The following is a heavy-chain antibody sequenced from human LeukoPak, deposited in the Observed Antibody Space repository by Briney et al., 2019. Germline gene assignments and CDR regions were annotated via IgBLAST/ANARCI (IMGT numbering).Heavy chain of an antibody. CDR3: ARGSLGKTPHFDY. D-gene: IGHD2-15*01. J-gene: IGHJ4*02. CDR2: IRAYNGNT. V-gene: IGHV1-18*01. CDR1: GYTFTSKG. Sequence: GASVQIFCKASGYTFTSKGISWVRQAPGQGLELMRWIRAYNGNTNYAQKLQGRVTMTTDTSTSTAYMELRSLRSDDTAVYYCARGSLGKTPHFDYWGQGTLVTVSS.